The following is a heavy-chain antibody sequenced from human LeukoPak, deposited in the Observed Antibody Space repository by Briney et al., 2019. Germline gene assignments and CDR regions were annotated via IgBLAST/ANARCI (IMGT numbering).Heavy chain of an antibody. Sequence: ASVKVSCKVSGYTLTELSMHWVRQAPGKGLEWMGGFDPEDGETIYAQKFQGRVTMTEDTSTDTAYMELSSLRSEDTAVYYCATIIAAADTGAFDIWGQGTMVTVSS. CDR2: FDPEDGET. D-gene: IGHD6-13*01. J-gene: IGHJ3*02. V-gene: IGHV1-24*01. CDR3: ATIIAAADTGAFDI. CDR1: GYTLTELS.